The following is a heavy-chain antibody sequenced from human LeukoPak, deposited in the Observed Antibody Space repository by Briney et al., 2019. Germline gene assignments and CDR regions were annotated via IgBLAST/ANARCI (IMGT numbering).Heavy chain of an antibody. CDR1: GFTVSSNY. CDR2: VSGNGGVT. J-gene: IGHJ6*04. CDR3: AELGITMIGGV. V-gene: IGHV3-23*01. D-gene: IGHD3-10*02. Sequence: GGSLRLSCAASGFTVSSNYMSWVRQAPGKGLEWVSIVSGNGGVTFYADSVKGRFTISRDNSKNTLYMQMNSLRAEDTAVYYCAELGITMIGGVWGKGTTVTISS.